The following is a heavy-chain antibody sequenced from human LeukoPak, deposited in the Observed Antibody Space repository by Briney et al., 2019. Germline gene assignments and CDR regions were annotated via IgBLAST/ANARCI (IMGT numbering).Heavy chain of an antibody. V-gene: IGHV3-74*01. Sequence: GGPLRLPCAPSGFPFRKYWMLCVPQAPGKGLMGVSRINTDGTVTTYPHSVKGRFTVSRDNADHTMLLQMNSVRDDGTAVYYCATKQWLAPPPGSWGQGTPVSVSS. CDR1: GFPFRKYW. CDR2: INTDGTVT. CDR3: ATKQWLAPPPGS. J-gene: IGHJ5*02. D-gene: IGHD6-19*01.